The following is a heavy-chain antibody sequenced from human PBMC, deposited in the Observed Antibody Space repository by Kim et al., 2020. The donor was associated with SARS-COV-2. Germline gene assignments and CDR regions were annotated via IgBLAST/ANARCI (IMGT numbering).Heavy chain of an antibody. CDR2: ISYDGSNK. J-gene: IGHJ4*02. D-gene: IGHD3-9*01. V-gene: IGHV3-30*03. Sequence: GGSLRLSCAASGFTFSSYGMHWVRQAPGKGLEWVAVISYDGSNKYYADSVKGRFTISRDNSKNTLYLQMNSLRAEDTAVYYCAPPLKDDILTQGLWGQGTLVTVSS. CDR3: APPLKDDILTQGL. CDR1: GFTFSSYG.